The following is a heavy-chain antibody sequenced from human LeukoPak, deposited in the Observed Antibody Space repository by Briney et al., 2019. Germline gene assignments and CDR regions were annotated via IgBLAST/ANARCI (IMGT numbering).Heavy chain of an antibody. V-gene: IGHV3-23*01. CDR2: ISGSGGST. D-gene: IGHD1-26*01. CDR1: GFTFSSYA. Sequence: GGSLRLSCAASGFTFSSYAMGWVRQAPGKGLEWVSAISGSGGSTYYADSVKGRFTISRDNSKNTLYLQMNSLRAEDTAVYYCAKAGGSYEGYFDYWGQGTLVTVSS. J-gene: IGHJ4*02. CDR3: AKAGGSYEGYFDY.